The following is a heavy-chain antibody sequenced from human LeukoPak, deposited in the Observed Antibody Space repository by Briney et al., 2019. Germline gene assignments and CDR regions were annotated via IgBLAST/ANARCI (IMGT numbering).Heavy chain of an antibody. D-gene: IGHD2-21*02. V-gene: IGHV3-20*04. CDR1: GFSNADYG. CDR3: ARDLSATWYSLAY. J-gene: IGHJ4*02. CDR2: IDWNGDAL. Sequence: GGSLRLSCVGAGFSNADYGMSWVRQGPGKGLEWVAGIDWNGDALQYADSVKGRFTISRDNAKNSLYLQMDILKPEDTGVYYCARDLSATWYSLAYWGQGTLVTVSS.